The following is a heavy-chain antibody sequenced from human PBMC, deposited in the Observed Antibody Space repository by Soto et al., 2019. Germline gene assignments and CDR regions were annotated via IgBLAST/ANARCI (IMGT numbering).Heavy chain of an antibody. Sequence: SETLSLTCTVSGGSISSYYWSWIRQPPGKGLEWIGYIYYSGSTNYNPSLKSRVTISVDTSKNQFSLKLSSVTAADTAVYYCARHVEWGGRRYYYYYMDVWGKGTTVTVSS. CDR3: ARHVEWGGRRYYYYYMDV. V-gene: IGHV4-59*08. D-gene: IGHD1-26*01. CDR1: GGSISSYY. J-gene: IGHJ6*03. CDR2: IYYSGST.